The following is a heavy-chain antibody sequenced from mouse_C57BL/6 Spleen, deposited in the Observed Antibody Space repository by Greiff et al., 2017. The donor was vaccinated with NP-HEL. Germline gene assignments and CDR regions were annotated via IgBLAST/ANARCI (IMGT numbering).Heavy chain of an antibody. CDR1: GFTFSSYA. Sequence: EVQRVESGGGLVKPGGSLKLSCAASGFTFSSYAMSWVRQTPEKRLEWVATISDGGSYTYYPDNVKGRFTISRDNAKNNLYLQMSHLKSEDTAMYYCARITTVVATMDYFGYWGKGTTLTVSS. V-gene: IGHV5-4*01. CDR3: ARITTVVATMDYFGY. J-gene: IGHJ2*01. CDR2: ISDGGSYT. D-gene: IGHD1-1*01.